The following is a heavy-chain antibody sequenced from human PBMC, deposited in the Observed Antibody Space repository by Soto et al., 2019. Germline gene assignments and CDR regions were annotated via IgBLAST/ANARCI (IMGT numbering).Heavy chain of an antibody. CDR1: GDPFTTYW. V-gene: IGHV5-10-1*01. CDR2: IDPSDSYT. CDR3: ASTRQDYGHRAYDY. Sequence: PGECLSSSCHLPGDPFTTYWITCVRRMHRRGLEWMGRIDPSDSYTNYSPSFQGHVTISADKSTNTAYLEWRSLKASDSAIYYCASTRQDYGHRAYDYWGQGTMVTVSS. D-gene: IGHD3-10*01. J-gene: IGHJ4*02.